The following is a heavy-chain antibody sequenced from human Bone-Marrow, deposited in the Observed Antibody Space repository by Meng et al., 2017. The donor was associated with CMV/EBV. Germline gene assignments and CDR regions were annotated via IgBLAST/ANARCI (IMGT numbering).Heavy chain of an antibody. D-gene: IGHD5-12*01. Sequence: ASVKVSCKASGYTFTSYYMHWVRQAPGQGLEWMGIISPSGGSTSYAQKFQGRVTMTRDTSTSTVYMELSGLRSEDTAVYYCARDARGGMDVWGQGTTVTVSS. J-gene: IGHJ6*02. V-gene: IGHV1-46*01. CDR3: ARDARGGMDV. CDR2: ISPSGGST. CDR1: GYTFTSYY.